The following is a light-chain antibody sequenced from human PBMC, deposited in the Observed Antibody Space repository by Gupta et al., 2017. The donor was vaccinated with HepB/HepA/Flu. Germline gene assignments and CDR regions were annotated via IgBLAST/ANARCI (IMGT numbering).Light chain of an antibody. V-gene: IGKV3-11*01. CDR1: QSVNTY. CDR2: DAS. Sequence: EIVLTQSPATLSLSPGERATLSCRASQSVNTYLAWHQQKPGQAPRLLIYDASNRATGVPARFSGSGSGTDFTLTISSLEPEDFAVYYCQHRRNWPFTFGHGTKMDIK. J-gene: IGKJ3*01. CDR3: QHRRNWPFT.